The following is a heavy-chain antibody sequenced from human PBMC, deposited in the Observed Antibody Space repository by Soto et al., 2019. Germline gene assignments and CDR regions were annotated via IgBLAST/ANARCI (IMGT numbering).Heavy chain of an antibody. D-gene: IGHD4-17*01. CDR3: ARDEKLTTVTHNLLY. Sequence: QVQLVESGGGVVQPGRSLRLSCAASGFTFSSYGMHWVRQAPGKGLEWVAVIWYDGSNKYYADSVKGRFTISRDNSKNTLYLQMNSLRAEDTAVYYCARDEKLTTVTHNLLYWGQGTLVTVSS. J-gene: IGHJ4*02. V-gene: IGHV3-33*01. CDR1: GFTFSSYG. CDR2: IWYDGSNK.